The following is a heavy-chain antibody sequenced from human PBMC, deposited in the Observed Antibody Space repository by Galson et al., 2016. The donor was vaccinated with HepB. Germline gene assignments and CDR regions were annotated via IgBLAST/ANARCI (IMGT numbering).Heavy chain of an antibody. CDR1: GLTFSAYG. Sequence: SLRLSCAASGLTFSAYGMHWVRQAPGKGLEWLAVISSHDGTTEYYADSVKGRFTISRDNSKNTLYLQMSSLRPEDTAVYYCARGFGDGDIHYYNYGMDRWGQGTTVIVSS. CDR3: ARGFGDGDIHYYNYGMDR. V-gene: IGHV3-30*03. J-gene: IGHJ6*02. D-gene: IGHD3-16*01. CDR2: ISSHDGTTE.